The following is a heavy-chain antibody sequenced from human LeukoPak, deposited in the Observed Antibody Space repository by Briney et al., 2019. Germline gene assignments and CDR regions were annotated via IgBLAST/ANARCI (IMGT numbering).Heavy chain of an antibody. Sequence: QPGGSLRLSCAASGFTFSSYAMNWVRQAPGKGLEWVSTISGSGGSTYYADSVKGRFTISRDNSKNTLYVQMNSLRAEDTAVYYCAKRAYDYGDYTDYWGQGTLVTVSS. CDR1: GFTFSSYA. D-gene: IGHD4-17*01. J-gene: IGHJ4*02. CDR3: AKRAYDYGDYTDY. V-gene: IGHV3-23*01. CDR2: ISGSGGST.